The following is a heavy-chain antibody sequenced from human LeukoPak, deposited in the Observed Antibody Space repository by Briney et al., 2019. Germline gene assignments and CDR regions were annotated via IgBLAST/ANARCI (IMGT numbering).Heavy chain of an antibody. CDR1: GGTFSSYA. V-gene: IGHV1-69*01. D-gene: IGHD3-10*01. CDR2: IIPIFGTA. Sequence: GASVKVSCKASGGTFSSYAISWVRQAPGQGLEWMGGIIPIFGTANYAQKFQGRVTITADESTNTAYMELSSLRSEDTAVYYCARCALWFGELTYYFDYWGQGTLVTVSS. CDR3: ARCALWFGELTYYFDY. J-gene: IGHJ4*02.